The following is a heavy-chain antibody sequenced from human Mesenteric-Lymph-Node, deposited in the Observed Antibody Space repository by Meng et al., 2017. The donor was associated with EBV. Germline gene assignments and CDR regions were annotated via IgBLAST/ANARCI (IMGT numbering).Heavy chain of an antibody. D-gene: IGHD3-22*01. J-gene: IGHJ4*02. CDR1: GFAVSSGSYY. CDR3: AREGYYDSSGYDRAFDY. Sequence: QVQLQESGPGRVTSSETLCLACRVPGFAVSSGSYYWSWIRQPPGKGLKWIGYIYYSGSTNYNPSLKSRVTISVDTSKNQFSLKLSSVTAADTAVYYCAREGYYDSSGYDRAFDYWGQGALVTVSS. CDR2: IYYSGST. V-gene: IGHV4-61*01.